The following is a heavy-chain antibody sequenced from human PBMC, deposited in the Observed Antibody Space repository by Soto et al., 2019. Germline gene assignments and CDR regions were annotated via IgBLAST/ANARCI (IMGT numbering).Heavy chain of an antibody. Sequence: EVQLVESGGGLVQPGGSLRLSCAASGFTFSTYSLNWVRQAPGKGLEWVSYICSSSVTINYADSVKGRCTISRDNAKKSLYLQMNSLRDEDTAVYYCARDRLGCSGGGCYSGYYGMDVWGQGTTVTVSS. D-gene: IGHD2-15*01. CDR2: ICSSSVTI. V-gene: IGHV3-48*02. CDR1: GFTFSTYS. CDR3: ARDRLGCSGGGCYSGYYGMDV. J-gene: IGHJ6*02.